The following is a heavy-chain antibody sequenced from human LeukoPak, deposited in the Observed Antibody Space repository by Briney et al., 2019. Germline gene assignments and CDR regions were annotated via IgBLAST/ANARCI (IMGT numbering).Heavy chain of an antibody. V-gene: IGHV3-7*01. J-gene: IGHJ4*02. CDR3: ARDSEGGYDYDPFFDY. CDR1: GFTFSSYW. CDR2: IKQDGSEK. D-gene: IGHD5-12*01. Sequence: PGGSLRLSCAASGFTFSSYWMSWVRQAPGKGLEWVANIKQDGSEKYYVDSVKGRFTISRDNAKNSLYLRMNSLRAEDTAVYYCARDSEGGYDYDPFFDYWGQGTLVTVSS.